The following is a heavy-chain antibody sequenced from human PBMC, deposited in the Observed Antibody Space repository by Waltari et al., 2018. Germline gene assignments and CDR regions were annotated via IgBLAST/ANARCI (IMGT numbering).Heavy chain of an antibody. CDR1: GGSFSAYY. CDR2: INQSGST. J-gene: IGHJ5*02. CDR3: ARGRGYSVVVRGVDTGFCWFDP. Sequence: VQLQQWGAGQLSPSATLSLTCAVYGGSFSAYYWTWIRQPTGHGLEWLGEINQSGSTNYNPSRKSRVTIAIDTPRNQFSLKLSSVTAADTAVYCCARGRGYSVVVRGVDTGFCWFDPWGQGTLVTVSS. V-gene: IGHV4-34*01. D-gene: IGHD3-10*01.